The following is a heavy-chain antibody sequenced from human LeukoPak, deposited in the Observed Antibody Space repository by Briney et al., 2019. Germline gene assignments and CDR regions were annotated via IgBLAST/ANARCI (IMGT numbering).Heavy chain of an antibody. CDR3: ARLGEIERGDSTSDAEDY. J-gene: IGHJ4*02. D-gene: IGHD2-2*01. V-gene: IGHV4-34*01. Sequence: SETLSLTCAVYGGSFSGYYWSWIRQPPGKGLEWIGEINHSGSTNYNPSLKSRVTISVDTSKNQFSLKLSSVTAADTAVYYCARLGEIERGDSTSDAEDYWGQGTLVTVSS. CDR1: GGSFSGYY. CDR2: INHSGST.